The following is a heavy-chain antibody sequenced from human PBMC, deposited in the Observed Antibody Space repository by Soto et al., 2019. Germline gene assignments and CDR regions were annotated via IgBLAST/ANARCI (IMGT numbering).Heavy chain of an antibody. CDR2: ISAYNGNT. V-gene: IGHV1-18*01. J-gene: IGHJ3*02. CDR3: ARDQHPIPMIVVVITRADAFDI. Sequence: SVKVSLKASGSTFPSYGISWVRQAPGQGLDWMGWISAYNGNTNYAQKLQGRVTMTTDTSTSTAYMELRSLRSEDTAVYYCARDQHPIPMIVVVITRADAFDIWGQGTMVTVSS. CDR1: GSTFPSYG. D-gene: IGHD3-22*01.